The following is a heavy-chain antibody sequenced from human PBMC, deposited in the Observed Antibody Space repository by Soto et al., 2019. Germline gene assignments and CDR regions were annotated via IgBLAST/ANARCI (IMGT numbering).Heavy chain of an antibody. Sequence: QVQLVESGGGVVQPGRSLRLSCAASGFTFSSYGMHWVRQAPGKGLEWVAVIWYDGSNKYYADSVKGRFTISRDNSKNTLYLQMNSLRAEDAAVYYCARDGRGADYWGQGTLVTVSS. CDR3: ARDGRGADY. D-gene: IGHD3-10*01. J-gene: IGHJ4*02. V-gene: IGHV3-33*01. CDR1: GFTFSSYG. CDR2: IWYDGSNK.